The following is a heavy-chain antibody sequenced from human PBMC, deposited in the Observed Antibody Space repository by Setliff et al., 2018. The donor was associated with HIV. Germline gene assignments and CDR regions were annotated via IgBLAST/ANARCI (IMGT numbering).Heavy chain of an antibody. D-gene: IGHD3-16*01. CDR3: ARDYVWGRRAFDI. CDR1: GFTFSNYW. V-gene: IGHV3-7*01. Sequence: PGGSLRLSCAVSGFTFSNYWMSWVRQTPGKGLEWVANIKPDGSEKYYVDSVKGRFTISRDNAENSLYLQMNSLIAEDTAVYCCARDYVWGRRAFDIWGPGTMVTVSS. CDR2: IKPDGSEK. J-gene: IGHJ3*02.